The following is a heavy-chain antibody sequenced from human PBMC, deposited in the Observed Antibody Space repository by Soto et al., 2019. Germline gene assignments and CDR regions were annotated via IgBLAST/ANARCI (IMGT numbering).Heavy chain of an antibody. CDR2: ITGATNRI. CDR1: GFRFSIYS. V-gene: IGHV3-48*02. CDR3: ARSGEGHFDY. D-gene: IGHD3-10*01. Sequence: EVQLVESGGGLVQPGGSLRLSCAASGFRFSIYSMNWVRQAPGRRLEWSAYITGATNRIKYADSVKGRFNISRDNAKNSDYLQMNSLRDDDTAVYYCARSGEGHFDYSGQGTVVTVSS. J-gene: IGHJ4*02.